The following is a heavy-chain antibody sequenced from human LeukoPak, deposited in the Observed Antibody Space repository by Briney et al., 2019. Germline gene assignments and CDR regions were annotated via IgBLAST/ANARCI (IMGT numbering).Heavy chain of an antibody. V-gene: IGHV1-2*02. J-gene: IGHJ4*02. CDR1: GYTFTGYY. CDR2: INPNSGGT. Sequence: ASVKVSCKASGYTFTGYYMHWVRQAPGQGLEWMGWINPNSGGTNYAQKFQGRVAMTRDTSISTAYMELSRLRSDDTAVYYCARDSRFGEFTFDYWGQGTLVTVSS. D-gene: IGHD3-10*01. CDR3: ARDSRFGEFTFDY.